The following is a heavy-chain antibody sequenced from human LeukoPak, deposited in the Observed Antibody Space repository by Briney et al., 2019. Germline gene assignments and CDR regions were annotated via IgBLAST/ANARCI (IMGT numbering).Heavy chain of an antibody. CDR1: GGSISSSSYY. V-gene: IGHV4-39*07. CDR3: ARGFRYKYQRQWLVRHRSRTGRLDY. J-gene: IGHJ4*02. D-gene: IGHD6-19*01. CDR2: IYYSGST. Sequence: PSETLSLTCTVSGGSISSSSYYWGWIRQPPGKGLEWIGSIYYSGSTYYNPSLKSRVTISVDTSKNQFSLKLSSVTAADTAVYYRARGFRYKYQRQWLVRHRSRTGRLDYWGQGTLVTVSS.